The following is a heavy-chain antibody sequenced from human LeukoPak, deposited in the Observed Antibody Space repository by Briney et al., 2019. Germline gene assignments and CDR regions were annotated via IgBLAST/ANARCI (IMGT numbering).Heavy chain of an antibody. V-gene: IGHV4-34*01. Sequence: SETLSLTCAVYGGSFSGYYWSWIRQPPGKGLEWIGEINHSGSTNYNPPLKSRVTISVDTSKNQFSLKLSSVTAADTAVYYCARDQGYNYRYGGSGMDVWGQGTTVIVSS. CDR1: GGSFSGYY. D-gene: IGHD5-18*01. CDR3: ARDQGYNYRYGGSGMDV. J-gene: IGHJ6*02. CDR2: INHSGST.